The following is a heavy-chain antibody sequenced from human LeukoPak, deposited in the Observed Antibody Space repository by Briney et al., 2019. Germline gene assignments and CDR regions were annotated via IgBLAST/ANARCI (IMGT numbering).Heavy chain of an antibody. CDR1: GGSINNYY. CDR2: IYYTGST. Sequence: SETLSLTCTVSGGSINNYYWSWVRQPPGAGLEWLAYIYYTGSTNYNPSLKTRLTISVDTSKNQFSLRLNSVTAADTAEYYCARFSQYYDSPTHYFDYWGQRILVTVSS. CDR3: ARFSQYYDSPTHYFDY. D-gene: IGHD2/OR15-2a*01. V-gene: IGHV4-59*08. J-gene: IGHJ4*02.